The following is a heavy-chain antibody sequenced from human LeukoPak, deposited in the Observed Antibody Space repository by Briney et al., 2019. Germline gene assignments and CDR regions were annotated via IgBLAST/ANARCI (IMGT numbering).Heavy chain of an antibody. CDR1: GFTFNKFA. Sequence: PGGSLRLSCAASGFTFNKFAMSWVRQAPGKGLEWVASIRQDGSEKHYVDSVEGRFIISRDNAKNSLHLQMNSLRAEDTAVYYCAKGSSRPPNAFDIWGQGTLVTVSS. J-gene: IGHJ3*02. D-gene: IGHD6-6*01. V-gene: IGHV3-7*01. CDR2: IRQDGSEK. CDR3: AKGSSRPPNAFDI.